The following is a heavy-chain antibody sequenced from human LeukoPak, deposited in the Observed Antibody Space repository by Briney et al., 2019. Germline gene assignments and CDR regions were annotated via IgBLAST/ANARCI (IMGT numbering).Heavy chain of an antibody. Sequence: ASVKVSCKASGYTFTGYYMHWVRQAPGQGLEWMGWINPNSGGTNYTQKFQGRVTMTRDTSISTAYMELSRLRSDDTAVYYCARGSQLVIAAAGEDYWGQGTLVTVSS. D-gene: IGHD6-13*01. CDR1: GYTFTGYY. CDR3: ARGSQLVIAAAGEDY. V-gene: IGHV1-2*02. J-gene: IGHJ4*02. CDR2: INPNSGGT.